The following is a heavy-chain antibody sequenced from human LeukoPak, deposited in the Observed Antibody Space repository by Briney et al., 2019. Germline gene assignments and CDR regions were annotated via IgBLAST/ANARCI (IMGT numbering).Heavy chain of an antibody. Sequence: GGSLRLSCAASGFTFSSYAMHWVRQAPGKGLEWVAIISYAGSNKYYADSVKGRLTISRDNSKNTLYLQMSSLRAADTAVYFCARSSPTMVSDAFDIWGQGTLVTVSS. CDR3: ARSSPTMVSDAFDI. CDR2: ISYAGSNK. V-gene: IGHV3-30*04. CDR1: GFTFSSYA. J-gene: IGHJ3*02. D-gene: IGHD3-10*01.